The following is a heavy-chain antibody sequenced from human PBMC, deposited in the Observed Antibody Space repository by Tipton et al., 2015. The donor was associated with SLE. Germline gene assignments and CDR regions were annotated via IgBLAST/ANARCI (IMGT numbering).Heavy chain of an antibody. D-gene: IGHD1-14*01. CDR1: VYSISSSHL. V-gene: IGHV4-28*03. CDR2: IYHTGST. Sequence: TLSLTCNVSVYSISSSHLWGWIRQPPGKGLEWIGHIYHTGSTYYNPSLESRLTISIDTSKNQFSLRLTSMTPADTALYYCARARRTTSSHFDYWGQGTLVTVSS. CDR3: ARARRTTSSHFDY. J-gene: IGHJ4*02.